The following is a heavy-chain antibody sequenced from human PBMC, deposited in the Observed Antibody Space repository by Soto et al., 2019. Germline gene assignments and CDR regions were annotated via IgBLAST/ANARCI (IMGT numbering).Heavy chain of an antibody. CDR2: ISAYNGNT. Sequence: GASVKVSCKASVYTFTSYGISWVRQAPGQGLEWMGWISAYNGNTNYAQKLQGRVTMTTDTSTSTAYMELRSLRSDDTAVYYCAGTNHFDWLPSYFDYWGQGTLVTVSS. D-gene: IGHD3-9*01. CDR1: VYTFTSYG. CDR3: AGTNHFDWLPSYFDY. J-gene: IGHJ4*02. V-gene: IGHV1-18*01.